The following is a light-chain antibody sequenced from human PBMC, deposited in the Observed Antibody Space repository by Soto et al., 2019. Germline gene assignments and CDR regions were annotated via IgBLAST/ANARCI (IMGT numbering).Light chain of an antibody. V-gene: IGLV2-8*01. J-gene: IGLJ2*01. CDR3: SSYAGSKIVV. CDR1: SSDVGGYNY. Sequence: QSALTQPPSASGSPGQSVTISCTGSSSDVGGYNYVSWYQQHPAKAPKLMIYEVSKRPSGVPDRFSGSKSGNTASLTVSGLQAEDEADYYCSSYAGSKIVVFGGGTKLTVL. CDR2: EVS.